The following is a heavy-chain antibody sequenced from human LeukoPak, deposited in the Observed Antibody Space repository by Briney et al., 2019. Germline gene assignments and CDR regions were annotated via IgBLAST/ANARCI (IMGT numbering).Heavy chain of an antibody. J-gene: IGHJ4*02. CDR3: AKVRSDITMIVDSFDY. Sequence: GGSLRLSCATSGFTFSSYAMSWVRQAPGKGLEWVSAISGSGGSTYYADSVKGRFTISRDNSKNTLYLQMNSLRAEDTAVYYCAKVRSDITMIVDSFDYWGQGTLVTVSS. D-gene: IGHD3-22*01. CDR1: GFTFSSYA. CDR2: ISGSGGST. V-gene: IGHV3-23*01.